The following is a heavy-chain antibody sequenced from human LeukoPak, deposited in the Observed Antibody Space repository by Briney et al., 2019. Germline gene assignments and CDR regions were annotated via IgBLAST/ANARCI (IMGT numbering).Heavy chain of an antibody. J-gene: IGHJ4*02. CDR3: TRDRRKGAPNNDY. CDR1: GFTFTNYV. V-gene: IGHV3-49*04. Sequence: GGSLRLSCAASGFTFTNYVMSWVRQAPGKGLEWVGFIRSKAYGGTTEYAASVKGRFTISRDDSKSIAYLQMNSLKTEDTAVYYCTRDRRKGAPNNDYWGQGTLVTVSS. CDR2: IRSKAYGGTT.